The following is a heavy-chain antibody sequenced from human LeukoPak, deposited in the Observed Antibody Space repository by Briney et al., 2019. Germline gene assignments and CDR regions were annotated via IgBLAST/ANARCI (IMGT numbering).Heavy chain of an antibody. D-gene: IGHD2-8*02. CDR3: AKATGTYYYYYGMDV. Sequence: GGSLRLSCAASRFTFSSYAMSWVRQAPGKGLEWVSAISGSGGSTYYADSVKGRFTISRDNSKNTLYLQMNSLRAEDTAVYYCAKATGTYYYYYGMDVWGQGTTVTVSS. J-gene: IGHJ6*02. V-gene: IGHV3-23*01. CDR2: ISGSGGST. CDR1: RFTFSSYA.